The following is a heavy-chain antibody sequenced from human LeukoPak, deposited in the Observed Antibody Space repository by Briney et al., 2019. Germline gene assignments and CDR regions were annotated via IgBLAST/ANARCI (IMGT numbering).Heavy chain of an antibody. CDR2: IYYSGST. CDR3: ARELPVEWSGYYALMDV. D-gene: IGHD3-3*01. V-gene: IGHV4-39*07. Sequence: PSETLSLTCTVSGGSISSSSYYWGWIRQPPGKGLEWIGSIYYSGSTYYNPSLKSRVTISVDTSKNQFSLKLSSVTAADTAVYYCARELPVEWSGYYALMDVWGKGTTVTVSS. CDR1: GGSISSSSYY. J-gene: IGHJ6*03.